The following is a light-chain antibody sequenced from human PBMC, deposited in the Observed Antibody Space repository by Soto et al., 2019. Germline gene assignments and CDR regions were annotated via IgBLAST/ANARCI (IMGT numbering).Light chain of an antibody. Sequence: QLVLTQPPSASASLGASVTLTCTLSSGYSNYKVDGYQQRPGKGPRFVMRVGAGGIVESKGDGIPDRFSVLGSGLNRYLTIKNIQEEDESDYHCGADHGSGSNSVFGGGTQLTVL. V-gene: IGLV9-49*01. CDR3: GADHGSGSNSV. CDR1: SGYSNYK. CDR2: VGAGGIVE. J-gene: IGLJ2*01.